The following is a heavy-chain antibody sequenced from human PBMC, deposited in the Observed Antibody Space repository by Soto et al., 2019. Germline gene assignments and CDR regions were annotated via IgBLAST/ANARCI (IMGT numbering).Heavy chain of an antibody. Sequence: QVQLVQSGAEVKKPGSSVKVSCKASGGTFSSYAISWVRQAPGQGLEWMGGIIPIFGTANYAQKLQGSVTTNAHDSTSRASMELCRLRSEDTAVYYCARVPTAGSRYYYGMDVWCQGTTVTVSS. CDR2: IIPIFGTA. D-gene: IGHD6-13*01. CDR1: GGTFSSYA. V-gene: IGHV1-69*12. CDR3: ARVPTAGSRYYYGMDV. J-gene: IGHJ6*02.